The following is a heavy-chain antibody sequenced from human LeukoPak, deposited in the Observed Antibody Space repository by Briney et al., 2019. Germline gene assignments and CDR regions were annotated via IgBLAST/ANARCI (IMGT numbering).Heavy chain of an antibody. CDR1: GFTFSNYA. CDR3: AEDQQLQPFHY. D-gene: IGHD2-2*01. CDR2: IQFDGSDK. J-gene: IGHJ4*02. Sequence: GGSLRLSCTASGFTFSNYAMHWVRQAPGKGLQWVAFIQFDGSDKLYADSVKGRFTISRDNSKNTLYLQMNSLKPEDTSVYYCAEDQQLQPFHYWGQGTLVTVSS. V-gene: IGHV3-30*02.